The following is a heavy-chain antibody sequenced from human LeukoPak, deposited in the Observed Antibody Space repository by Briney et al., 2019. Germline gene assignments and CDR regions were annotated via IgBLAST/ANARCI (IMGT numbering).Heavy chain of an antibody. V-gene: IGHV3-23*01. Sequence: GGSLRLSCAASGFTFSSYAMHWVRQAPGKGLVWVSGISGSGGSTYYADSVKGRFTISRDNSKNTLSLQMNSLRAEDTAVYYCAKDVYSSNWYYFDYWGQGTLVTVSS. D-gene: IGHD6-13*01. CDR2: ISGSGGST. CDR1: GFTFSSYA. CDR3: AKDVYSSNWYYFDY. J-gene: IGHJ4*02.